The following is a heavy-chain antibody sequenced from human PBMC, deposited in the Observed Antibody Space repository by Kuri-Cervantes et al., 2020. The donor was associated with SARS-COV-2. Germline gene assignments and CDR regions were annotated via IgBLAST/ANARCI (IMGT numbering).Heavy chain of an antibody. CDR1: GGSISSSN. CDR2: ISHDGKNK. CDR3: AKDRVGVQDF. Sequence: LSLTCAVSGGSISSSNWWSWVRQAPGKGLEWVAVISHDGKNKKCIASGKGRFTISRDNSQNTLYLHMKSLRSEDTAMYYCAKDRVGVQDFWGQGTLVTVSS. J-gene: IGHJ4*02. D-gene: IGHD2-21*01. V-gene: IGHV3-30*18.